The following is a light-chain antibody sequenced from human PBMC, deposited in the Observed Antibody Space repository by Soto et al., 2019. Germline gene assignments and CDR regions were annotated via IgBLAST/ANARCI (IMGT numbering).Light chain of an antibody. V-gene: IGKV1-5*03. J-gene: IGKJ1*01. CDR2: KAS. CDR1: QSITGW. CDR3: QQYDSYPAT. Sequence: DIQMTQSPPTLSASVGDRVTISCRASQSITGWLAWFQQKPGKAPKLLISKASKLESGVPSRFSGSGSGTDFTLTISSLQPDDFATYYCQQYDSYPATFGLGTKVDI.